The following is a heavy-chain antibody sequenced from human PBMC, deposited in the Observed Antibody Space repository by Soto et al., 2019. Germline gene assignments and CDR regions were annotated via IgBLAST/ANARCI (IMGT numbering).Heavy chain of an antibody. CDR2: ISYDGSNK. V-gene: IGHV3-30-3*01. CDR3: ARGGRYFDWLLGTH. J-gene: IGHJ4*02. Sequence: GGSLRLSXAASGFTFSSYAMHWVRQAPGKGLEWVAVISYDGSNKYYADSVKGRFTISRDNSKNTLYLQMNSLRAEDTAVYYCARGGRYFDWLLGTHWGQGTLVTVSS. CDR1: GFTFSSYA. D-gene: IGHD3-9*01.